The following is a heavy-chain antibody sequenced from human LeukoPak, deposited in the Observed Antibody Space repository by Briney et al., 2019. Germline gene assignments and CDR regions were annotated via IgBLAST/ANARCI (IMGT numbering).Heavy chain of an antibody. V-gene: IGHV3-30-3*01. CDR3: ARDDLDDYGDYNPDY. D-gene: IGHD4-17*01. J-gene: IGHJ4*02. Sequence: GGSLRLSCAASGFTFSSYALHWVRQAPGKGLEWVAVISYDGSNKYYADSVKSRFTISRDNSKNTLYLQMNSLRAEDTAVYYCARDDLDDYGDYNPDYWGQGTLVTVSS. CDR1: GFTFSSYA. CDR2: ISYDGSNK.